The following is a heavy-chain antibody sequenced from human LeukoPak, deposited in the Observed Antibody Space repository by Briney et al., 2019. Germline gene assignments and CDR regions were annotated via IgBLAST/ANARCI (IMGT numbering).Heavy chain of an antibody. V-gene: IGHV3-53*01. D-gene: IGHD3-22*01. CDR1: GFTVNSNY. J-gene: IGHJ3*02. CDR3: ARVGGYPDAFDI. CDR2: VYSGGNT. Sequence: GGSLRLSCAASGFTVNSNYMSWVRQAPGKGLEWVSVVYSGGNTYYADSVKGRFTISRDNSKNTLYLQMNSLRAEDTAVYYCARVGGYPDAFDIWGQGTMVTVSS.